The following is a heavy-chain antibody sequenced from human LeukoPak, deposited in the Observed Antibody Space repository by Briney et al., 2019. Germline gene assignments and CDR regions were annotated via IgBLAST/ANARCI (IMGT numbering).Heavy chain of an antibody. V-gene: IGHV4-30-2*01. J-gene: IGHJ6*03. D-gene: IGHD6-13*01. CDR2: IYHSGST. CDR1: GGSISSGGYY. Sequence: SETLSLTCTVSGGSISSGGYYWSWIRQPPGKGLEWIGYIYHSGSTYYNPSLKSRVTISVDRSKNQFSLKLSSVTAADTAVYYCAVGGSSWYGYYMDVWGKGTTVTVSS. CDR3: AVGGSSWYGYYMDV.